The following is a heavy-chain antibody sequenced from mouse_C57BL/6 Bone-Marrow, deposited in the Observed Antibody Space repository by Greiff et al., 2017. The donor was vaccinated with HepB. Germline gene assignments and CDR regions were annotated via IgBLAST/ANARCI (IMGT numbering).Heavy chain of an antibody. CDR1: GFNIKDDY. CDR3: TLSSYWFAY. J-gene: IGHJ3*01. CDR2: LDPENGDT. D-gene: IGHD1-1*01. Sequence: VHVKQSGAELVRPGASVKLSCTASGFNIKDDYMHWVKQRPEQGLAWIGWLDPENGDTEYASKFQGKATITADTSSKTAYLQLSSLTSEDTAVYYCTLSSYWFAYWGQGTLVTVSA. V-gene: IGHV14-4*01.